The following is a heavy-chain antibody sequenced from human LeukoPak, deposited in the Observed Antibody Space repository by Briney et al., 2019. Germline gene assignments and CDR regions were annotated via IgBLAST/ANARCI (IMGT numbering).Heavy chain of an antibody. V-gene: IGHV3-23*01. J-gene: IGHJ4*02. CDR1: GFTFSSYA. D-gene: IGHD6-19*01. Sequence: TGGSLRLSCVASGFTFSSYAMSWVRQAPGKGLEWVSAISGSADSTYYADSVKGRFTISRDNSKNTLYLQMNSLRAEDTAIYYCAKRNSSGWAPFWYWGQGTLVTVSS. CDR3: AKRNSSGWAPFWY. CDR2: ISGSADST.